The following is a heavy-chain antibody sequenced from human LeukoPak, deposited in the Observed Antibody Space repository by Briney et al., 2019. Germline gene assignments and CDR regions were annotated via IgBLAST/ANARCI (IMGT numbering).Heavy chain of an antibody. Sequence: PGGALRLSCVASGFTFSRDWVSWVRQAPGKGLEWVASVKQDGIETQYVDSVKGRFTISRDNAKNSVYLQMNSLRVEDTAVYYCARDGTGFDYWGQGTLVTVSS. CDR3: ARDGTGFDY. CDR1: GFTFSRDW. D-gene: IGHD2-8*02. V-gene: IGHV3-7*01. CDR2: VKQDGIET. J-gene: IGHJ4*02.